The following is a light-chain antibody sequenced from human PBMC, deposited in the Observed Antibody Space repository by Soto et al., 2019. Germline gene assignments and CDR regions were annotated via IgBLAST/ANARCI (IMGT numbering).Light chain of an antibody. J-gene: IGKJ4*02. CDR2: DAS. CDR1: QDITNS. CDR3: HKYYNLSIP. V-gene: IGKV1-33*01. Sequence: DIQMTQSPSSLSASVGYRVTITCQASQDITNSLNWYQQKPGKAPNLLIFDASNLDAGVPSRFSGSGSGTYFTFNIQSLQREDGATYYCHKYYNLSIPFGGGTK.